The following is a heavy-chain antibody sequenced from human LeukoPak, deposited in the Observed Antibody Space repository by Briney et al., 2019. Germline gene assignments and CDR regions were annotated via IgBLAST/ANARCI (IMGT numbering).Heavy chain of an antibody. Sequence: SETLSLTCTVSGGSISSSSYYWGWIRQPPGKGLEWIGSIYYSGSTYYNPSLKSRVTISVDTSKNQFSLKLSSVTAADTAVYYCARTRGYSYNLYFDYWGQGTLVPVSS. CDR2: IYYSGST. V-gene: IGHV4-39*07. CDR1: GGSISSSSYY. D-gene: IGHD5-18*01. J-gene: IGHJ4*02. CDR3: ARTRGYSYNLYFDY.